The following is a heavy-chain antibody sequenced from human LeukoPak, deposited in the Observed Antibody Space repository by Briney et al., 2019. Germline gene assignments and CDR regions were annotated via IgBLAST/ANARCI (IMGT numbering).Heavy chain of an antibody. CDR1: GVTFSSYA. CDR3: AKDTLIVVVPAAQFDP. J-gene: IGHJ5*02. D-gene: IGHD2-2*01. CDR2: ISGKGDSN. V-gene: IGHV3-23*01. Sequence: GGSLRLSCEASGVTFSSYAMSWVRQAPGKGLEGVAGISGKGDSNYYSASLQGRFTISRDNSKNPLYLQMNSLTAEDTAVYYCAKDTLIVVVPAAQFDPWGQGTLVTVSS.